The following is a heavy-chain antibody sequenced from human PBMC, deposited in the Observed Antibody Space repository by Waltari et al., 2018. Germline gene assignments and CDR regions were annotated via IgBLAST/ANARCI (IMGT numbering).Heavy chain of an antibody. V-gene: IGHV4-59*08. D-gene: IGHD3-3*01. Sequence: QVQLEETGPGLVKPSETLLLRRTVSNGSPSGHSWSWIRQSPGKGLEWIGYISYTGVTKSNPALTSRGTMSLDRSKSQFSLRLTAAAASDTAVYYCARAGTYGDFFDHWGQGVVVTVSS. CDR3: ARAGTYGDFFDH. CDR2: ISYTGVT. J-gene: IGHJ4*02. CDR1: NGSPSGHS.